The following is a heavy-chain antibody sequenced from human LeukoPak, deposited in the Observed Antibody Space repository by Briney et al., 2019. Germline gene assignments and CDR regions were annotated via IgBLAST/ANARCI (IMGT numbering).Heavy chain of an antibody. V-gene: IGHV3-21*01. D-gene: IGHD6-13*01. CDR3: ARDFEFGSAAGTPN. CDR2: ISSSSSYI. CDR1: GFTFDDYA. J-gene: IGHJ4*02. Sequence: GGSLRLSCAASGFTFDDYAMHWVRQAPGKGLEWVSSISSSSSYIYYADSVKGRFTISRDNAKNSLYLQMNSLRAEDTAVYYCARDFEFGSAAGTPNWGQGTLVTVSS.